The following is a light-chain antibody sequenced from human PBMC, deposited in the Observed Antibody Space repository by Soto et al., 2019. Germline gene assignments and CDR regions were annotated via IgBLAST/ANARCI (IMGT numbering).Light chain of an antibody. Sequence: QSVLTQPPSVSAAPGQKVTISCSGSSSNIGNYDVSWYQQFPGTAPKLLTYDNSKRPSGIPDRFSGSKSGTSSTLGITGLQTGDEADYYCGTWDSSLGAVVFGGGTKPTVL. V-gene: IGLV1-51*01. CDR1: SSNIGNYD. CDR3: GTWDSSLGAVV. CDR2: DNS. J-gene: IGLJ2*01.